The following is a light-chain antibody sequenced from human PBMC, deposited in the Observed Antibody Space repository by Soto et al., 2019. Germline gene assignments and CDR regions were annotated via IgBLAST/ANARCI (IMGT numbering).Light chain of an antibody. CDR1: SSDIGGYNY. CDR3: SSYTSTSTLYV. Sequence: QSVLTQPASVSGSPGQSITISCTGTSSDIGGYNYVSLYRQHPGKAPELMIYDVANRPSGVSDRFSGSKSGNTASLTISGLQTEDEADYYCSSYTSTSTLYVFGTGTKVTVL. J-gene: IGLJ1*01. CDR2: DVA. V-gene: IGLV2-14*03.